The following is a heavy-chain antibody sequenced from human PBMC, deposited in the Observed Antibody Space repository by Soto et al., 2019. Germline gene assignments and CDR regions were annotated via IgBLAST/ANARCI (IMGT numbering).Heavy chain of an antibody. V-gene: IGHV4-59*01. J-gene: IGHJ6*02. CDR1: GGSISSYY. CDR2: IYYSGST. D-gene: IGHD2-2*01. CDR3: ARDRGGYCSSTSCATYYYYGMDV. Sequence: PSETLSLTCTVSGGSISSYYWSWIRQPPGKGLEWIGYIYYSGSTNYNPSLKSRVTISVDTSKNQFSLKLSSVTAADTAVCYCARDRGGYCSSTSCATYYYYGMDVWGQGTTVTVSS.